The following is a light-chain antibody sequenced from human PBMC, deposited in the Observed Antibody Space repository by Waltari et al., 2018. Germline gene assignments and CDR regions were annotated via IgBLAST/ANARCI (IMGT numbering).Light chain of an antibody. CDR1: SSDIGDYDH. V-gene: IGLV2-8*01. CDR2: EVI. Sequence: QSALTQPPSASGSPGESVTIPCTGTSSDIGDYDHVAWYQQHPGKAPKLMIYEVIKRPSGVPDRFSGSKSGNTASLTVSGLQAEDEADYYCCSYAGTNNFYVFGTGTKVTVL. CDR3: CSYAGTNNFYV. J-gene: IGLJ1*01.